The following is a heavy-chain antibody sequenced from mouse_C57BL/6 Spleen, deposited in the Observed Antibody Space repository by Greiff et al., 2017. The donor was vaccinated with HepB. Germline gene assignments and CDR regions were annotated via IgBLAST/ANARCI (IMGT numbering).Heavy chain of an antibody. D-gene: IGHD3-1*01. CDR3: ARWRGLNAMDY. V-gene: IGHV1-42*01. CDR1: GYSFTGYY. J-gene: IGHJ4*01. Sequence: VQLQQSGPELVKPGASVKISCKASGYSFTGYYMNWVKQSPEKSLEWIGEINPSTGGTTYNQKFKAKATLTVDKSSSTAYMQLKSLTSEDSAVYYCARWRGLNAMDYWGQGTSVTVSS. CDR2: INPSTGGT.